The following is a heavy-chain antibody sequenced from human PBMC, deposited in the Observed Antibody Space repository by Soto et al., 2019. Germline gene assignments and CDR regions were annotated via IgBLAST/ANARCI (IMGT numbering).Heavy chain of an antibody. CDR3: AKEHPSGNSHYY. J-gene: IGHJ4*02. D-gene: IGHD4-4*01. CDR2: ISYDGSNK. Sequence: GGSLRLSCAASGFTFSSYGMHWVRQAPGKGLEWVAVISYDGSNKYYADSVKGRFTISRDNSKNTLYLQMNSLRAEDTAVYYCAKEHPSGNSHYYWGQGTLVTVSS. CDR1: GFTFSSYG. V-gene: IGHV3-30*18.